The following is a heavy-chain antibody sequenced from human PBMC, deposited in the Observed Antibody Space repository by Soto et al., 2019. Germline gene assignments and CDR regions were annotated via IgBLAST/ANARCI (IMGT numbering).Heavy chain of an antibody. CDR1: GDTVNKGDHF. CDR3: ARGAVLEVVDAFQRELYP. Sequence: TLSLTRTLSGDTVNKGDHFWSWIRQSPRKGLEWLGYIYFTGRTYYSPSLKTRLNISMDQSKNHFSLEMTSVTVADRAVYFCARGAVLEVVDAFQRELYPCGPGLLVTGSS. D-gene: IGHD6-19*01. V-gene: IGHV4-30-4*01. CDR2: IYFTGRT. J-gene: IGHJ5*02.